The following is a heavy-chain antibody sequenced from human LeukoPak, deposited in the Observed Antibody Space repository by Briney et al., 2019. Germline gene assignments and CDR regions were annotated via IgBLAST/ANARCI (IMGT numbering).Heavy chain of an antibody. D-gene: IGHD3-22*01. CDR2: INSGSYTI. CDR3: ATPNYYDSSGFFEH. Sequence: GGSLRLSCGASGFRLGSYSMDWVRQAPGKGLEWVSHINSGSYTIYYADSVKGRFTISRDNAGNSLYLQMNSLRAEDTAVYYCATPNYYDSSGFFEHWGQGTLVTVSS. J-gene: IGHJ1*01. V-gene: IGHV3-48*01. CDR1: GFRLGSYS.